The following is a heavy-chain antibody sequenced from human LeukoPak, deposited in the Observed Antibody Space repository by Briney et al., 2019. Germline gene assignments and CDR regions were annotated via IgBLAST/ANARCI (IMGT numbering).Heavy chain of an antibody. Sequence: GGSLRLSCAASGFTFSSYWMNWVRQAPGKGLEWLSYISGSSSAIYYADSVQGRFTISRDNAKNSLSLQMSSLRVEDAAVYYCVRDRTLGVRDGFILAWGQGTLVTVSS. D-gene: IGHD5-24*01. J-gene: IGHJ5*02. CDR1: GFTFSSYW. CDR3: VRDRTLGVRDGFILA. CDR2: ISGSSSAI. V-gene: IGHV3-48*01.